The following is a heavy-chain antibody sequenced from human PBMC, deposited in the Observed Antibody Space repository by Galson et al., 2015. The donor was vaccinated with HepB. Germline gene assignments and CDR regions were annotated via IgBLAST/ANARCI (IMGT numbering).Heavy chain of an antibody. V-gene: IGHV3-23*01. D-gene: IGHD3-3*01. J-gene: IGHJ6*02. CDR2: ISDSGGRT. CDR3: AKSTDYDFWSGYGYYYHGLDA. Sequence: SLRLSCAASGFTFGSYAVNWVRQASGKGLEWVSAISDSGGRTYYADSVKGRFTISRDNTKNTPYLQMNSLRAEDTAVYYCAKSTDYDFWSGYGYYYHGLDAWGQGTAVTVSS. CDR1: GFTFGSYA.